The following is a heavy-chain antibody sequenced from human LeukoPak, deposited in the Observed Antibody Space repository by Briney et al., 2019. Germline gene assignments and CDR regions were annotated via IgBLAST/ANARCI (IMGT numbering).Heavy chain of an antibody. J-gene: IGHJ5*02. CDR1: GGSISSSSYY. Sequence: PSETLSLTCTVSGGSISSSSYYWGWIRQPAGTGLEWIGRIYTSGSTNYNPSLKSRVTMSVDTSKNQFSLKLSSVTAADTAVYYCARDGRGYSGYGSPWGQGTLVTVSS. V-gene: IGHV4-61*02. CDR2: IYTSGST. D-gene: IGHD5-12*01. CDR3: ARDGRGYSGYGSP.